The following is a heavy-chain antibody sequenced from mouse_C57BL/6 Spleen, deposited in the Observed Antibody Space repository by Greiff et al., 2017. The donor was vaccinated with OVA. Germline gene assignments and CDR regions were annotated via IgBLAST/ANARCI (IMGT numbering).Heavy chain of an antibody. CDR2: IWRGGST. D-gene: IGHD2-1*01. Sequence: VKLVESGPGLVQPSQSLSITCTVSGFSLTSYGVHWVRQSPGKGLEWLGVIWRGGSTDYNAAFMSRLSITKDNSKSQVFFKMNSLQADDTAIYYCAKIYYGNYAMDYWGQGTSVTVSS. CDR3: AKIYYGNYAMDY. V-gene: IGHV2-5*01. J-gene: IGHJ4*01. CDR1: GFSLTSYG.